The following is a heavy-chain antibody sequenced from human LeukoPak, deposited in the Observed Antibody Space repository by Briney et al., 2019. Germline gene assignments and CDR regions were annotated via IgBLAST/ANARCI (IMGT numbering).Heavy chain of an antibody. V-gene: IGHV3-33*01. J-gene: IGHJ4*02. CDR3: ARDMGRAWYGPPDY. D-gene: IGHD6-13*01. Sequence: GGSLRLSCAASGFIFSNYGMYWVRQAPGKRLEWVAVIWNDGSETFHADSVKGRFRIARDNSKNTLYLQMNSLRDEDTAVYFCARDMGRAWYGPPDYWGQGTLVTVSS. CDR1: GFIFSNYG. CDR2: IWNDGSET.